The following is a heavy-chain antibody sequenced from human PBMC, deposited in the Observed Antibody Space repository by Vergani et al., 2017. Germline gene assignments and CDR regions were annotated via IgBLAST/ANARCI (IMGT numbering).Heavy chain of an antibody. J-gene: IGHJ3*02. Sequence: QVQLVESGGGLVKPGGSLSLSCAASGFSFSDHYMTWLRQAPGKGLEWVSYISNSGNTIEYADSVKGRFSISRDKAKSSLFLQMDSLRAEDTAVYYCARDHRDYNNYPGTFDIWGQGAMVTVAS. CDR2: ISNSGNTI. V-gene: IGHV3-11*01. CDR1: GFSFSDHY. CDR3: ARDHRDYNNYPGTFDI. D-gene: IGHD5-24*01.